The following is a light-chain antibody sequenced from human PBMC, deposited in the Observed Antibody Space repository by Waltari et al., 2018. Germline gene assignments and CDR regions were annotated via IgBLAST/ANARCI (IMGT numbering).Light chain of an antibody. V-gene: IGKV1-5*03. J-gene: IGKJ1*01. CDR3: KHYRT. Sequence: DIQMTQSPSTLSASVGDSVTITYRASQSISSLLAWYQQKQGKAPKLLIYKASSLESGGPSRFSGSGSGTEFTLTISSLQPDDFATYFCKHYRTFGQGTKVEIK. CDR2: KAS. CDR1: QSISSL.